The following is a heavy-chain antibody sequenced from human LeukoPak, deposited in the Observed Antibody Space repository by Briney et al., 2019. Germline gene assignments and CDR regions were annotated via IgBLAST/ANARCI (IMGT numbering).Heavy chain of an antibody. Sequence: ASVKVSCKASGYTFTNYDVNWVRQATGQGLEWMGWMNPTSGKAGIAQRFQGRVSMTRNISISTAYMELSSLRSEDTALYYCARDFFDGHGYTFYYYGMDVWGQGTTVTVSS. V-gene: IGHV1-8*01. D-gene: IGHD3-22*01. CDR3: ARDFFDGHGYTFYYYGMDV. J-gene: IGHJ6*02. CDR2: MNPTSGKA. CDR1: GYTFTNYD.